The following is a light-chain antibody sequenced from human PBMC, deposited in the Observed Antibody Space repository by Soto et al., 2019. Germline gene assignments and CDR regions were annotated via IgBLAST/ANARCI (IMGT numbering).Light chain of an antibody. CDR2: SAS. V-gene: IGKV1-39*01. CDR3: QQSYSTPWT. CDR1: QDIRNE. Sequence: DIQMTQSPSSLSASVGDRVTITCRASQDIRNELGWYQQKPGKAPKRLIYSASSLQGGVPSRFSGSGSGTDFTLTISSLQPEDFAAYYCQQSYSTPWTFGQGTKV. J-gene: IGKJ1*01.